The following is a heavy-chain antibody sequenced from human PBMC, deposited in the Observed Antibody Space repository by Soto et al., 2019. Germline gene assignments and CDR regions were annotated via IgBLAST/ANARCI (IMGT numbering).Heavy chain of an antibody. CDR3: ARGDCVGGTCYSLAGSFYYYRDG. D-gene: IGHD2-15*01. CDR2: INSDGSVS. J-gene: IGHJ6*03. V-gene: IGHV3-74*02. Sequence: EVQLVESGGGLVQPGGSLRLSCAASGFTFSTYWMYWVRQAPGKGLEWVSRINSDGSVSSHADSVRGRLTISRDNVKNTLYLHMDSLRAEDTAVYFCARGDCVGGTCYSLAGSFYYYRDGWGKGTTVTVFS. CDR1: GFTFSTYW.